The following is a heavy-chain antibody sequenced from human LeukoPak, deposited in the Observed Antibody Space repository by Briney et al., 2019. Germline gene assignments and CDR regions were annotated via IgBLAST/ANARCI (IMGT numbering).Heavy chain of an antibody. CDR1: GGSISSYY. D-gene: IGHD4-17*01. V-gene: IGHV4-59*08. CDR2: IYYSGST. CDR3: ARAISHDYGDLDFDY. J-gene: IGHJ4*02. Sequence: SSETLSLTCTVSGGSISSYYWSWIRQPPGKGLEWIGYIYYSGSTNYNPSLKSRVTISVDTSKNQFSLKLSSATAADTAVYYCARAISHDYGDLDFDYWGQGTLVTVSS.